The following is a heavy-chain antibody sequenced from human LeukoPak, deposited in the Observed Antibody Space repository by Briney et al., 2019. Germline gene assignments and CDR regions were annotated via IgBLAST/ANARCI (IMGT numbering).Heavy chain of an antibody. Sequence: ETLSLTCTVSGVSITNYYWTWTRQPPGKGLEWIGYIYYRGSTSYDPSFKSRVTISLDTSKNQYSLKLSSVTAADAAVYDWARYGGGFHAFDIWGQGTMVTVSS. V-gene: IGHV4-59*01. CDR3: ARYGGGFHAFDI. CDR2: IYYRGST. D-gene: IGHD3-16*01. CDR1: GVSITNYY. J-gene: IGHJ3*02.